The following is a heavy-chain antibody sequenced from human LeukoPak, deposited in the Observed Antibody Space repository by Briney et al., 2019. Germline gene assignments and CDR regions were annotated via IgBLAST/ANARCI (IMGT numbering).Heavy chain of an antibody. CDR2: ISGSGGST. Sequence: PGGSLGLSCAASGFTFSNYAMSWVRQAPGKGLEWVSCISGSGGSTHYADSVKGRFTISRDNSKNTLYLQMNSLRAEDTAVYYCAKPYYYDTSGLRTLDNWGQGTLVTVSS. CDR3: AKPYYYDTSGLRTLDN. J-gene: IGHJ4*02. CDR1: GFTFSNYA. D-gene: IGHD3-22*01. V-gene: IGHV3-23*01.